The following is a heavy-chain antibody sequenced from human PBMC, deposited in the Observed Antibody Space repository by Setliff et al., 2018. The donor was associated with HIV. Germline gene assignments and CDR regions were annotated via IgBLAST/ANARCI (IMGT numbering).Heavy chain of an antibody. CDR1: GYTFTSYA. V-gene: IGHV7-4-1*02. CDR2: INTKTGTP. J-gene: IGHJ3*02. CDR3: ARDLLGDPDAFDI. D-gene: IGHD3-16*01. Sequence: VKVSCKASGYTFTSYAINWVRQAPGQGLECMGWINTKTGTPRYAQAFRGRFVISSDTSVTTSYLQINSLKAEDTAVYYCARDLLGDPDAFDIWGQGTQVTVSS.